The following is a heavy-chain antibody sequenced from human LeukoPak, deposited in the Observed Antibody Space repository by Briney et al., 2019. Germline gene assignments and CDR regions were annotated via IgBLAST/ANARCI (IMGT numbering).Heavy chain of an antibody. D-gene: IGHD5-18*01. CDR2: ISYSGTT. J-gene: IGHJ4*02. V-gene: IGHV4-39*07. CDR1: GGSISSSGYY. CDR3: AIVDTAMAPVDY. Sequence: SQTLSLTCTVSGGSISSSGYYWGWIRQPPGKGLEWIGSISYSGTTYYNPSLKSRVTISVDTSKNQFSLKLSSVTAADTAVYYCAIVDTAMAPVDYWGQGTLVTVSS.